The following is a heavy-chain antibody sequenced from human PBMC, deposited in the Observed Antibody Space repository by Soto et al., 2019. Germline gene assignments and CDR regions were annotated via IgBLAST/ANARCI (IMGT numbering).Heavy chain of an antibody. D-gene: IGHD2-2*01. CDR3: ASGGYCSSTSCYADFYYYGMDV. V-gene: IGHV5-10-1*01. J-gene: IGHJ6*02. Sequence: GESLKISCKGSGYSFTSYWISWVRQMPGKGLEWMGRIDPSDSYTNYSPSFQGHVTISADKSISTAYLQWSSLKASDTAMYYCASGGYCSSTSCYADFYYYGMDVWGQGTTVTVSS. CDR2: IDPSDSYT. CDR1: GYSFTSYW.